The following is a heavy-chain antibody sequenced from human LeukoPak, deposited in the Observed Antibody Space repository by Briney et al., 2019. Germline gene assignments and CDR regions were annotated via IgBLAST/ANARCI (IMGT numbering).Heavy chain of an antibody. CDR1: GGSFSAYY. CDR3: ARGEYGNQRSNNWFDP. J-gene: IGHJ5*02. Sequence: LSETLSLTCAVYGGSFSAYYWTWIRQPPGKGLEWIGEINHSGSTNYNPSLKSRVTISIDTSKNQFSLKLRSVTAADTAVYYCARGEYGNQRSNNWFDPWGQGTLVTVSS. D-gene: IGHD4-11*01. V-gene: IGHV4-34*01. CDR2: INHSGST.